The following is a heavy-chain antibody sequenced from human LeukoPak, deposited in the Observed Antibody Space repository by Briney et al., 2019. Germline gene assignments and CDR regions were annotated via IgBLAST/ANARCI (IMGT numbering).Heavy chain of an antibody. D-gene: IGHD3-22*01. V-gene: IGHV1-69*06. CDR1: GYTFTTYN. Sequence: ASVKVSCKASGYTFTTYNINRVRQAPGQGLEWMGGIIPIFGTANYAQKFQGRVTITADKSTSTAYMELSSLRSEDTAVYYCASARSNYYDSSGYPVDYWGQGTLVTVSS. CDR3: ASARSNYYDSSGYPVDY. J-gene: IGHJ4*02. CDR2: IIPIFGTA.